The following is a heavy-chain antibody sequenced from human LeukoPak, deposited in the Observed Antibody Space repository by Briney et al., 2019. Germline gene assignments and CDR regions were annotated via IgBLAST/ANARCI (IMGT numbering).Heavy chain of an antibody. Sequence: SETLSLTCTVSGGSISSYYWSWIRQPPGKGLEWIGYIYYSGSTNYNPSLKSRVTISVDTSKNQFSLKLSSVTAADTAVYYCARDRALYSMVYWGQGTLVTVSS. J-gene: IGHJ4*02. V-gene: IGHV4-59*01. CDR1: GGSISSYY. CDR2: IYYSGST. CDR3: ARDRALYSMVY. D-gene: IGHD6-13*01.